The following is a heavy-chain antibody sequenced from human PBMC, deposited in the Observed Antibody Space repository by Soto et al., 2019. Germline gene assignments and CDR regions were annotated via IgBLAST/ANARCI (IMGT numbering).Heavy chain of an antibody. J-gene: IGHJ6*02. V-gene: IGHV4-39*01. CDR3: ARQYCTNGVCYMKRAPYGMDV. D-gene: IGHD2-8*01. CDR1: GGSISSSSYY. Sequence: QLQLQESGPGLVKPSETLSLTCTVSGGSISSSSYYWGWIRQPPGKGLEWIGSIYYSGSTYYNPSLKSRVTIAVDTSKNQFSLKLSSVTAADTAVYYCARQYCTNGVCYMKRAPYGMDVWGQGTTVTVSS. CDR2: IYYSGST.